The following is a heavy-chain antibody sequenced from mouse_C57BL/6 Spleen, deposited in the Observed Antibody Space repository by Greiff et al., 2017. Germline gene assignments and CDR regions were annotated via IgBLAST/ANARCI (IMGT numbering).Heavy chain of an antibody. Sequence: EVQLQQSGPVLVKPGASVKMSCKASGYTFTDYFMNWVKQSHGKSLEWIGVINPYNGGTSYNQKFKGKATLTVDKSSSTAYMELNSLTSEDSAVYYCARSITTAMDYWGQGTSVTVSS. V-gene: IGHV1-19*01. CDR1: GYTFTDYF. J-gene: IGHJ4*01. CDR2: INPYNGGT. D-gene: IGHD1-1*01. CDR3: ARSITTAMDY.